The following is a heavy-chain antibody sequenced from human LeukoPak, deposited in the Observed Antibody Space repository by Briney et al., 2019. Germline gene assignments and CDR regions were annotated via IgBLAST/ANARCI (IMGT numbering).Heavy chain of an antibody. CDR2: ISSSSSYI. Sequence: GGSLRLSCAASGFTFSSYEMNWVRQAPGKGLEWVSSISSSSSYIYYADSVKGRFTISRDNAKNSLYLQMNSLRAEDTAVYYCARPFTRIAVAGTGAFDIWGQGTMVTVSS. J-gene: IGHJ3*02. CDR1: GFTFSSYE. V-gene: IGHV3-21*01. CDR3: ARPFTRIAVAGTGAFDI. D-gene: IGHD6-19*01.